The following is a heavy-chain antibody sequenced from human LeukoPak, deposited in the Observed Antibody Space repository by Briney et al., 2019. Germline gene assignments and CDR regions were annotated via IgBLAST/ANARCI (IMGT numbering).Heavy chain of an antibody. J-gene: IGHJ3*02. D-gene: IGHD6-13*01. CDR2: VNPNSGNT. CDR1: GYTFTSYD. CDR3: ARSASWYLGRDHAFDI. V-gene: IGHV1-8*02. Sequence: GASVKVSCKASGYTFTSYDINWVRQATGQGLEWMGWVNPNSGNTGYAQKLQGRVTMTTDTSTSTAYMELRSLRSDDTAVYYCARSASWYLGRDHAFDIWGQGTMVTVSS.